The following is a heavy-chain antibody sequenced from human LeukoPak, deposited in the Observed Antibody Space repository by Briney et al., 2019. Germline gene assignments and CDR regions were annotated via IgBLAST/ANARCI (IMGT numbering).Heavy chain of an antibody. V-gene: IGHV3-30*02. CDR2: IQRDGSYE. Sequence: GGSPRLSCAASGFTFSTYGMDWVRRAPGQGLEWVAFIQRDGSYEYYADSVKGRFTISRDNSKNTVYLEMNSLRAEDTAVYYCVKDRGATGSYDYWGQGTLVTVFS. CDR1: GFTFSTYG. CDR3: VKDRGATGSYDY. J-gene: IGHJ4*02. D-gene: IGHD3-9*01.